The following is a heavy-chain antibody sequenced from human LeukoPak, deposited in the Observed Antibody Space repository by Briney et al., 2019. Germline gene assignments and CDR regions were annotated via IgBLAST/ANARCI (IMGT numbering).Heavy chain of an antibody. D-gene: IGHD6-13*01. CDR1: GYTFTIYA. Sequence: ASVTVSFKASGYTFTIYAMHWVRQAPGQRNEWMGWINAGNGNTKYSQKFQGRVTITRDTSASTVYMELSSLRSEDTAVYYCASLRSMAAAGTGVFDYWGQGTLVTVSS. J-gene: IGHJ4*02. CDR3: ASLRSMAAAGTGVFDY. CDR2: INAGNGNT. V-gene: IGHV1-3*01.